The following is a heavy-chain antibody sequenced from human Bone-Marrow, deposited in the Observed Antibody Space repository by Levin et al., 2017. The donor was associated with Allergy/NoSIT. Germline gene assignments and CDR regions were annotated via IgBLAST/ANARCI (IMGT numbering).Heavy chain of an antibody. CDR2: ISADDGNT. V-gene: IGHV1-18*01. CDR1: GYTFTSYG. J-gene: IGHJ4*02. Sequence: GESLKISCKASGYTFTSYGISWVRQAPGQGLEWMGWISADDGNTNFAQKFQGRVTMTTDTSTSTAYMELWSLRSDDTAVYYCAAHSNSWYANFDYWGQGTLVTVSS. D-gene: IGHD6-13*01. CDR3: AAHSNSWYANFDY.